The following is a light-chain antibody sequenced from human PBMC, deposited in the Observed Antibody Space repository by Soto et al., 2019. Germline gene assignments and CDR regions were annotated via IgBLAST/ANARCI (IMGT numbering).Light chain of an antibody. CDR1: QSVSSY. CDR2: DAS. Sequence: EIVLTQSPATLSLSPGERATLSCRASQSVSSYLAWYQQKPGQAPRLLIYDASNRATGIPARFSSSGSGTDFTLTISSLEPEDFAVYYCQQRSNWPPVALTFGGGTKVEIK. V-gene: IGKV3-11*01. CDR3: QQRSNWPPVALT. J-gene: IGKJ4*01.